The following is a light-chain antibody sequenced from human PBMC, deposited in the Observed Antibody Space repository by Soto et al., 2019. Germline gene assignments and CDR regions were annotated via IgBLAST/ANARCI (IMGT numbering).Light chain of an antibody. CDR2: DAS. J-gene: IGKJ1*01. V-gene: IGKV3-15*01. CDR1: QSVTNK. CDR3: LQYHYWPWT. Sequence: EMLMTPSPASLSVSPGEKVSLSCWASQSVTNKLAWYQQRPGQPPRLLLYDASTRATGVPATFSGSGSGTDFTLTISSLQSEDLGFYYCLQYHYWPWTFGQGTKVDIK.